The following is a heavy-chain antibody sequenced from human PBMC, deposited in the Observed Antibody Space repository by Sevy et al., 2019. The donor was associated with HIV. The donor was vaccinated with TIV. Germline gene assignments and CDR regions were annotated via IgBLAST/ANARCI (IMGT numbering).Heavy chain of an antibody. CDR1: GGSFSGYY. CDR3: ARAPPVVVVPGAPSWFDP. V-gene: IGHV4-34*01. D-gene: IGHD2-2*01. Sequence: SETLSLTCAVYGGSFSGYYWNWIRQSPGKGLEWIGEINHSGSTHYNPSLKSRVTISVETSKNRFSLRLNSVTAADTAVYYCARAPPVVVVPGAPSWFDPWGQGTLVTVSS. CDR2: INHSGST. J-gene: IGHJ5*02.